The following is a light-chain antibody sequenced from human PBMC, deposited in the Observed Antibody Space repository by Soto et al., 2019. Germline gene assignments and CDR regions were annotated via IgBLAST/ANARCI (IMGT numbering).Light chain of an antibody. CDR3: MQALQSPLT. CDR2: LGS. CDR1: QSLLHVNGNNY. Sequence: DIVLTQSPLSLPVTPGEPASLSCRSSQSLLHVNGNNYLDWYLQKPGQSPQLLIYLGSNRASGVPDRFSGSGSGTDFTLKISRVEAEDVGVYYCMQALQSPLTFGGGTKVEIK. J-gene: IGKJ4*01. V-gene: IGKV2-28*01.